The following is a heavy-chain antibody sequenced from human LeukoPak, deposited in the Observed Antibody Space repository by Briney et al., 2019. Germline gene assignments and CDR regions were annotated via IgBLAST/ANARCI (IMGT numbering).Heavy chain of an antibody. Sequence: GGSLRLSCAASGFIFTSNRMNWVRQAPGKGLEWVANIKHDGSEQIYVDSVKGRFTISRDNAKDSVYLQMNSLRAEGTAVYYCTRGLGEHGGVSDRWGQGTLVIVSS. J-gene: IGHJ5*02. CDR3: TRGLGEHGGVSDR. D-gene: IGHD3-16*01. CDR2: IKHDGSEQ. CDR1: GFIFTSNR. V-gene: IGHV3-7*01.